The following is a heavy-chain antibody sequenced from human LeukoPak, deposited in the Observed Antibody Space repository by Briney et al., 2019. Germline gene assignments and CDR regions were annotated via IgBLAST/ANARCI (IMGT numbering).Heavy chain of an antibody. CDR1: GYTFTGYY. Sequence: ASVKVSCKASGYTFTGYYMHWVRQAPGQGLEWMGWINPNSGGTDYAQKFQGRVTMTRVTSISTAYMELSSLRSDDTAVYYCARDDSSNWSSDFDYWGQGTLVTVSS. CDR3: ARDDSSNWSSDFDY. V-gene: IGHV1-2*02. CDR2: INPNSGGT. D-gene: IGHD6-13*01. J-gene: IGHJ4*02.